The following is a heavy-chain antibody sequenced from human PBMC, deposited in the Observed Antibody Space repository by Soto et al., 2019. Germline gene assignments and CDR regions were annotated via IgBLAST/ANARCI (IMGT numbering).Heavy chain of an antibody. CDR1: GGSLSRGGYY. Sequence: SETLSLTCTVSGGSLSRGGYYWSWIRQRPGKGLEWLGYIHNSGFTHYSPSFKSRVTISVDTSENQFSPNLSSVTAADTAVYFCARTYSSGRGDYWGQGTLVTVSS. J-gene: IGHJ4*02. D-gene: IGHD6-19*01. CDR2: IHNSGFT. CDR3: ARTYSSGRGDY. V-gene: IGHV4-31*03.